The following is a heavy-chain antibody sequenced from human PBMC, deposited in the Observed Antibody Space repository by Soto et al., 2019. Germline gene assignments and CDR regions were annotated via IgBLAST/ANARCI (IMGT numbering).Heavy chain of an antibody. J-gene: IGHJ6*03. CDR2: ISWNSGSI. Sequence: GGSLRLSCAASGFTFDDYAMHWVRQAPGKGLEWVSGISWNSGSIGYADSVKGRFTISRDNAKNSLYLQMNSLRAEDTALYYCAKDGNDILTGYPRDYYYYMDVWGKGTTVTVSS. CDR3: AKDGNDILTGYPRDYYYYMDV. CDR1: GFTFDDYA. D-gene: IGHD3-9*01. V-gene: IGHV3-9*01.